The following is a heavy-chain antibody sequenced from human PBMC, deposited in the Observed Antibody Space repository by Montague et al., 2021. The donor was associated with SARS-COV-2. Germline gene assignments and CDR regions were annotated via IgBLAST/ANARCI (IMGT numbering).Heavy chain of an antibody. CDR2: IYTSGRT. CDR3: ARDNPVLWFGGTYAFDI. D-gene: IGHD3-10*01. V-gene: IGHV4-4*07. CDR1: GGSISSYY. Sequence: SETLSLTCTVSGGSISSYYWSWIRQPAGKGLEWIGRIYTSGRTNYNPSLKSRVTMSVDTSKNQFSLKLSSVTAADTAVYYCARDNPVLWFGGTYAFDIWGQGTMVTVSS. J-gene: IGHJ3*02.